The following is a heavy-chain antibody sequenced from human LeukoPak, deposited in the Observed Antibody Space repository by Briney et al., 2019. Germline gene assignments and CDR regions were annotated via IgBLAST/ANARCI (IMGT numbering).Heavy chain of an antibody. D-gene: IGHD1-14*01. J-gene: IGHJ5*02. CDR3: AKGSGINHYHWIDP. V-gene: IGHV3-23*01. CDR1: GFTFINYA. Sequence: PGGSLRLSCAASGFTFINYAMNWVRQAPGKGLERVSALSFSGLTTYYADSVRGRFTISRDNSKSTLYLQMNSLRAEDTALYYCAKGSGINHYHWIDPWGQGTLVTVSS. CDR2: LSFSGLTT.